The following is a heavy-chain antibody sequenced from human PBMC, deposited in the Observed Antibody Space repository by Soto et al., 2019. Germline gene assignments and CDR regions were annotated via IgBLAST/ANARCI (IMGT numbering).Heavy chain of an antibody. CDR3: ARDSTDYYGMDV. CDR2: INHSGST. D-gene: IGHD2-15*01. J-gene: IGHJ6*01. Sequence: PAETLGLSCAVYGGSFSVYYWTWIRQPPGKGLDWIGEINHSGSTNYNPSLKSRVTMSLDTSKNQFSLKLSSVTAADTAVYYCARDSTDYYGMDVWGQGTTVTVSS. V-gene: IGHV4-34*01. CDR1: GGSFSVYY.